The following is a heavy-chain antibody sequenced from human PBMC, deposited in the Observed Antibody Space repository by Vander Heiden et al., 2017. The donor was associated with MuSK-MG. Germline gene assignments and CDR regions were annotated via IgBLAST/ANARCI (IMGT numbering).Heavy chain of an antibody. CDR3: ARRLQKMVGATTVSYFDY. D-gene: IGHD1-26*01. CDR2: IYYSGST. Sequence: QLQLQESGPGLVKPSETLSLTCTVSGGSISSSSYYWGWIRQPPGKGLEWIGSIYYSGSTYYNPSLKRRVTISVDTSKNQFSLKLSPVTAAETAVYYCARRLQKMVGATTVSYFDYWGQGTLVTVSS. CDR1: GGSISSSSYY. V-gene: IGHV4-39*01. J-gene: IGHJ4*02.